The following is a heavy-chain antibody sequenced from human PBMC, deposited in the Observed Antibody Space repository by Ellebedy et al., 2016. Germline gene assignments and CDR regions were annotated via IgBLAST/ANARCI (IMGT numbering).Heavy chain of an antibody. J-gene: IGHJ4*02. CDR1: GGTFSSYA. V-gene: IGHV1-69*13. Sequence: SVKVSCXASGGTFSSYAISWVRQAPGQGLEWMGGIIPIFGTANYAQKFQGRVTITADESTSTAYMELSSLRSDDTAVYYCARVSYGTIVVVITPDYWGQGTLVTVSS. CDR3: ARVSYGTIVVVITPDY. CDR2: IIPIFGTA. D-gene: IGHD3-22*01.